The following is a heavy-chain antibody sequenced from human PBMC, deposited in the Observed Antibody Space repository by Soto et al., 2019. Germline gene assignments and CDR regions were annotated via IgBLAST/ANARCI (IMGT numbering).Heavy chain of an antibody. CDR2: ISGSTGKT. CDR1: GFTFRTYA. CDR3: AKNRGSGTPYYYNMEV. D-gene: IGHD3-10*01. J-gene: IGHJ6*02. Sequence: EGSLRLSGAASGFTFRTYAMGWVRQAPWKGLEWVSVISGSTGKTYYADSVKGRFTISRDNSKNTLSLQRNSLRGEDTAVYFCAKNRGSGTPYYYNMEVWGQGTMVTVSS. V-gene: IGHV3-23*01.